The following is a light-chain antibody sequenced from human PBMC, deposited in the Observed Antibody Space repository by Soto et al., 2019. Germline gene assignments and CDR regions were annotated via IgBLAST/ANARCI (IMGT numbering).Light chain of an antibody. J-gene: IGLJ3*02. CDR3: CSYAGRRWV. V-gene: IGLV2-11*01. CDR2: DVN. CDR1: SSDVGGYNF. Sequence: QSALTQPRSVSGSPGQSVTISCTGTSSDVGGYNFVSWYQQHPGKAPKLMIYDVNKRPSGVPDRFSGSKSGDTASLTISGLQTEDEADYYCCSYAGRRWVFGGGTQLTVL.